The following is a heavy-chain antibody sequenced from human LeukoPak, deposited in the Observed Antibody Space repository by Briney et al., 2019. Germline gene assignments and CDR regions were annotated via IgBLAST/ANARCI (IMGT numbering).Heavy chain of an antibody. V-gene: IGHV3-48*01. D-gene: IGHD3-10*01. CDR3: AVRRGGSGTYFDY. Sequence: GGSLRLSCAASGFTFSSYGMSWVRQAPGKGLEWVSYISSSSSTIYYADSVKGRFTISRDNAKNSLYLQMNSLRAEDTAVYYCAVRRGGSGTYFDYWGQGTLVTVSS. J-gene: IGHJ4*02. CDR1: GFTFSSYG. CDR2: ISSSSSTI.